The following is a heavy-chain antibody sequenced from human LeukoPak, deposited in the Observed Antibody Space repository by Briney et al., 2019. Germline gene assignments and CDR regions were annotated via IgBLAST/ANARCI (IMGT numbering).Heavy chain of an antibody. CDR2: ISSSSSTI. Sequence: GGSLRLSCAASGFTFSSYSMNWVRQAPGKGLEWVSYISSSSSTIYSADSVKGRFTISRDNAKNSLYLQMNSLRAEDTAVYYCARGPYDYVWGSYRYTENWFDPWGQGTLVTVSS. J-gene: IGHJ5*02. V-gene: IGHV3-48*01. CDR1: GFTFSSYS. CDR3: ARGPYDYVWGSYRYTENWFDP. D-gene: IGHD3-16*02.